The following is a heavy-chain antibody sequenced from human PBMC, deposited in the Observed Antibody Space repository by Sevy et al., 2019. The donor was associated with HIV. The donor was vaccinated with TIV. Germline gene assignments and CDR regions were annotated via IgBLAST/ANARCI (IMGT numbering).Heavy chain of an antibody. J-gene: IGHJ4*02. Sequence: ASVKVSCKASGGTFSSYGISWVRQAPGQGLEWMGGIIPILGTVNYAQKFQGRVTITADESTRTAYMELSSLESADTDVYYWARGGSNGWYYFDYWGQETLVTVSS. CDR1: GGTFSSYG. D-gene: IGHD6-19*01. CDR2: IIPILGTV. CDR3: ARGGSNGWYYFDY. V-gene: IGHV1-69*13.